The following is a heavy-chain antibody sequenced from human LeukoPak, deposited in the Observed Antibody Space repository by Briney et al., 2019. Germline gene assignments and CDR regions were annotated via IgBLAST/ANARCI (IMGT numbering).Heavy chain of an antibody. CDR2: MNPNSGNT. J-gene: IGHJ5*02. Sequence: ASVKVSCKASGYTFTNYDINWVRQATGQGLEWMGWMNPNSGNTGYAQKFQGRVTMTRNTFISTAYMELSSLISEDTALYYCARDIAGATKGGWFDTWGQGTPVTVSS. D-gene: IGHD1-26*01. CDR3: ARDIAGATKGGWFDT. V-gene: IGHV1-8*01. CDR1: GYTFTNYD.